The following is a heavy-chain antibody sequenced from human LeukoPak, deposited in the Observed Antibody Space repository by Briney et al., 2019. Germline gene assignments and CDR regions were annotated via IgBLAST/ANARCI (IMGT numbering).Heavy chain of an antibody. CDR3: ARDPCISTCCHRPMSDAFGV. Sequence: GSLKVSCKASGYTFTSYGISWVRQAPGQGLEWMGWIYSDNGNTNYAQTLQGSVTMSTDTSTGTAYMDMRSLRSDDTAVHYCARDPCISTCCHRPMSDAFGVWGQGTMVTVSS. V-gene: IGHV1-18*01. CDR2: IYSDNGNT. J-gene: IGHJ3*01. D-gene: IGHD2-2*01. CDR1: GYTFTSYG.